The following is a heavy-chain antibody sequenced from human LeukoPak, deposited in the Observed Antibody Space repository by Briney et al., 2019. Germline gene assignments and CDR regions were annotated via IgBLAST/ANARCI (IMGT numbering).Heavy chain of an antibody. CDR3: ASSITIFGVVLRTIYFDY. D-gene: IGHD3-3*01. CDR2: MYYSGST. J-gene: IGHJ4*02. V-gene: IGHV4-39*01. CDR1: GGSISSSSYY. Sequence: SETLSLTCTVSGGSISSSSYYWGWIRQPPGKGLEWIGSMYYSGSTYSNPSLKSRVIISVDTSKNQFSLKLRSATAADTAVYYCASSITIFGVVLRTIYFDYWGQGILVTVSS.